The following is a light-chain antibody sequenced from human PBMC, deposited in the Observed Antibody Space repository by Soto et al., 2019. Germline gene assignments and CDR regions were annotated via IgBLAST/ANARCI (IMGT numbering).Light chain of an antibody. Sequence: EIVLTQSPGTLSLSPGERATLSCRASQSVSSSYLAWYQQKPGQAPRLLIYGASSRATDIPDRFSGSGSGTDFTLTISRLEPEDFAVYYCQQYGSSPLTFGGGTNVEI. V-gene: IGKV3-20*01. CDR3: QQYGSSPLT. J-gene: IGKJ4*01. CDR2: GAS. CDR1: QSVSSSY.